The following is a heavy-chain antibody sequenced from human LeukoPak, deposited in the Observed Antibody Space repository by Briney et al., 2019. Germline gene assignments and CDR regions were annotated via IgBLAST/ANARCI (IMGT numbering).Heavy chain of an antibody. CDR3: ARRLGTGTTLGY. J-gene: IGHJ4*02. D-gene: IGHD1-1*01. CDR1: GYTFTGYY. V-gene: IGHV1-2*02. Sequence: GASVKVSCKTSGYTFTGYYIHWVRQRPGQGLERMGWINPNSGGTNYAQNFQGTVTMTRDTSTSTAYMELSSLRSDDTAVYYCARRLGTGTTLGYWGQGTLVTVSS. CDR2: INPNSGGT.